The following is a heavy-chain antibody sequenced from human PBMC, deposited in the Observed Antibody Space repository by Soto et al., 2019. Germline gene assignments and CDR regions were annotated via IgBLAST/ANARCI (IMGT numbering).Heavy chain of an antibody. CDR3: ARVPAASDRTAFYYVSKFFYFDY. J-gene: IGHJ4*02. CDR1: GFTFSNST. V-gene: IGHV3-21*01. CDR2: ITSSGSFI. D-gene: IGHD3-22*01. Sequence: GGSLRLSCAASGFTFSNSTMNWVRQAPGKGLEWVACITSSGSFIYYADSMKGRFTISRDDAKKSLYLQMNSLRAEDTAVYYCARVPAASDRTAFYYVSKFFYFDYWGRRTQVTVSA.